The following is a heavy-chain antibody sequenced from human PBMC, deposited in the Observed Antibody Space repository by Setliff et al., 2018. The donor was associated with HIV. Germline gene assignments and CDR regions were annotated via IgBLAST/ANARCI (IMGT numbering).Heavy chain of an antibody. J-gene: IGHJ4*02. CDR3: ARTRAPYFFDF. CDR2: VSSIGNT. V-gene: IGHV4-4*08. CDR1: GISINGCY. D-gene: IGHD1-26*01. Sequence: ETLSLTCRVSGISINGCYWSWIRQSPRTRLEWIGYVSSIGNTNYNPSLKSRVTISVDTSKNQFSLQLNSVTAADTAVYFCARTRAPYFFDFWGQGAQVTVSS.